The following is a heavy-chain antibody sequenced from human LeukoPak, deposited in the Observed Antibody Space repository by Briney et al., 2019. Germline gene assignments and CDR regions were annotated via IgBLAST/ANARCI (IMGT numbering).Heavy chain of an antibody. CDR3: ARDQGIQDAFDI. CDR2: INPNSGGT. CDR1: GYTFTGYY. V-gene: IGHV1-2*02. Sequence: ASVKVSCKASGYTFTGYYMHWVRQAPGQGLEWMGWINPNSGGTNYAQKFQGRVTMTRDTSISTAYMELSSLRSEDTAVYYCARDQGIQDAFDIWGQGTMVTVSS. D-gene: IGHD3-3*02. J-gene: IGHJ3*02.